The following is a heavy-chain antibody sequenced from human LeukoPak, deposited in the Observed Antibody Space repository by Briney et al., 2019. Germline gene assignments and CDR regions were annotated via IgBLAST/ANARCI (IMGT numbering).Heavy chain of an antibody. CDR1: GFTFDDYG. J-gene: IGHJ4*02. D-gene: IGHD3-3*01. CDR3: ARSSGYDFWSGYPNDY. V-gene: IGHV3-20*04. Sequence: PGGSLRLSCAASGFTFDDYGMSWVRQAPGKGLEWVSGINWNGGSTGYAASVKGRFTISRDNAKNSLYLQMNSLRAEDTALYYCARSSGYDFWSGYPNDYWGQGTLVTVSS. CDR2: INWNGGST.